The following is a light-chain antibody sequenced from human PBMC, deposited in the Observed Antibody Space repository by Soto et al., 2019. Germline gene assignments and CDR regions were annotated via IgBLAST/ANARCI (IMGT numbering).Light chain of an antibody. CDR3: YQYDSSPWT. J-gene: IGKJ1*01. CDR2: GAS. CDR1: QSVYSRY. V-gene: IGKV3-20*01. Sequence: IVLTQSPGTLSLSPGERATLSCRASQSVYSRYLAWYQQKPGQAPRLLIYGASSRATGIPDRFSGSGSGTDFTLTISRLEPEDFAVYFCYQYDSSPWTFGQGTKVDI.